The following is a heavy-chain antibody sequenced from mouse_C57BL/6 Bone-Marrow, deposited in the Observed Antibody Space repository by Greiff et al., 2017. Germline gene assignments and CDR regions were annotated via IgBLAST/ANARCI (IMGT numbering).Heavy chain of an antibody. CDR3: ARSTAYYCNYYAMDY. J-gene: IGHJ4*01. Sequence: VQLQQPGAELVRPGSSVKLSCKASGYTFTSYWMDWVKQRPGQGLEWIGNIYPSDSETHYNQKFKDKATLTVDKSSSTAYMQLSSLTSEDAAVYYCARSTAYYCNYYAMDYWGQGTSVTVSS. CDR2: IYPSDSET. CDR1: GYTFTSYW. V-gene: IGHV1-61*01. D-gene: IGHD2-10*01.